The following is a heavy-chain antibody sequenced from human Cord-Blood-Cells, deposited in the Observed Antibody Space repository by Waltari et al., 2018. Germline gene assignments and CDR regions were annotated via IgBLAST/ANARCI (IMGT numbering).Heavy chain of an antibody. Sequence: QVQLQQWGAGLLKPSAPLSLTCAVYGGSFSGYYWSWIRQPPGKGLEWIGEINHSGSTNYNPSLKSRVTISVDTSKNQFSLKLSSVTAADTAVYYCASGGAYYDILTGYYYWGQGTLVTVSS. CDR1: GGSFSGYY. CDR3: ASGGAYYDILTGYYY. CDR2: INHSGST. D-gene: IGHD3-9*01. V-gene: IGHV4-34*01. J-gene: IGHJ4*02.